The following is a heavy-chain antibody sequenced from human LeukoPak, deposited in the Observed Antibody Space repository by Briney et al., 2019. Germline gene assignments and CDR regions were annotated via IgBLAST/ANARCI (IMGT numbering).Heavy chain of an antibody. CDR2: ISYDGSNK. CDR1: GFTFSSYA. Sequence: GGSLRLSCAASGFTFSSYAMHWVRQAPGKGLEWVAVISYDGSNKYYADSVKGRFTISRDNSKNTLYLQMNSLRAEDTAVYYCARDLFSYSSSWLFDYWGQGTLVTVSS. J-gene: IGHJ4*02. V-gene: IGHV3-30-3*01. CDR3: ARDLFSYSSSWLFDY. D-gene: IGHD6-13*01.